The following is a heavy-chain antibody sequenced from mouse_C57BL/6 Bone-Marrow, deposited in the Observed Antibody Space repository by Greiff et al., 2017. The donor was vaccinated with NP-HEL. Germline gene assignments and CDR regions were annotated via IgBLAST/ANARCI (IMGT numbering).Heavy chain of an antibody. CDR1: GYAFSSYW. J-gene: IGHJ4*01. D-gene: IGHD1-1*01. CDR2: IYPGDGDT. V-gene: IGHV1-80*01. CDR3: ARGDYGSSRVGVAMDY. Sequence: VQLQQSGAELVKPGASVKISCTASGYAFSSYWMSWVKERPGKGLEWIGQIYPGDGDTKYNGKFKGKATLTADKSSSTAYMQVSSLTSEDSAVYFCARGDYGSSRVGVAMDYWGQGTSVTVSS.